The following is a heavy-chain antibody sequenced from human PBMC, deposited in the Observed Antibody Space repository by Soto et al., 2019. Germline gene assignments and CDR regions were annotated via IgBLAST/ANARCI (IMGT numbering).Heavy chain of an antibody. CDR1: GFTVSNNY. J-gene: IGHJ4*02. V-gene: IGHV3-53*04. D-gene: IGHD3-16*02. Sequence: EVQLVESGGDLVQPGGSLRLSCAASGFTVSNNYMSWVRQAPGKGLEWVSIIYSGGSTYYADSVKGRFTISRHNSKHTLYLQRNSLRVVDTAVYYCARVIRGNYPDYWGQGTLVTVSS. CDR2: IYSGGST. CDR3: ARVIRGNYPDY.